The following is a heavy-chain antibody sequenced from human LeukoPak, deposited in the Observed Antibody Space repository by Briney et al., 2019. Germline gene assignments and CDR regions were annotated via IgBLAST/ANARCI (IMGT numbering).Heavy chain of an antibody. CDR1: GFTFSSYL. Sequence: PGGSLRLSCAASGFTFSSYLMHWVRQAPGKGLEWVSRINSGGSSTTYADSVKGRFTISRDNAKNTLYLQMNSLRAEDTAVYYCARDPPIDYWGQGTLVTVSS. V-gene: IGHV3-74*01. CDR2: INSGGSST. CDR3: ARDPPIDY. J-gene: IGHJ4*02.